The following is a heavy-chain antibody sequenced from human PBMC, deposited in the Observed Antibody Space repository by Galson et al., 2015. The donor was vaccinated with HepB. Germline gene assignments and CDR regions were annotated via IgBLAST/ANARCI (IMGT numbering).Heavy chain of an antibody. V-gene: IGHV3-21*01. Sequence: SLRLSCAASGFTFSSYSMSWVRQAPGKGLEWVSSISSSSIYIHSADAVKGRFTISSDNAKNSLFLQMNSLRAKDTALYYCARGGGHTQSPSDFWGQGTLATVSS. D-gene: IGHD3-10*01. CDR1: GFTFSSYS. CDR3: ARGGGHTQSPSDF. J-gene: IGHJ4*02. CDR2: ISSSSIYI.